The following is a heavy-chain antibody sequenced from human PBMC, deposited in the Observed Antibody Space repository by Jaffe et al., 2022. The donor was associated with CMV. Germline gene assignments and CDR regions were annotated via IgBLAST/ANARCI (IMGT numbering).Heavy chain of an antibody. J-gene: IGHJ4*02. CDR3: ARGWNPGSQLLLDY. CDR2: INHSGST. CDR1: GGSFSGYY. Sequence: QVQLQQWGAGLLKPSETLSLTCAVYGGSFSGYYWSWIRQPPGKGLEWIGEINHSGSTNYNPSLKSRVTISVDTSKNQFSLKLSSVTAADTAVYYCARGWNPGSQLLLDYWGQGTLVTVSS. V-gene: IGHV4-34*01. D-gene: IGHD2-2*01.